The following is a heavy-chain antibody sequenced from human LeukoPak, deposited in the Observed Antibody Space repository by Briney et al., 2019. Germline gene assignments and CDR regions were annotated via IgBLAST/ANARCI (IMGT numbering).Heavy chain of an antibody. D-gene: IGHD3-22*01. CDR2: IYYSGST. Sequence: SETLSLTXTVSGGSISSYYWSWIRQPPGKGLEWIGYIYYSGSTNYNPSLKSRVTISVDTSKNQFSLKLSSVTAADTAVYYCAGASYDSSGVHWGQGTLVTVSS. CDR3: AGASYDSSGVH. CDR1: GGSISSYY. J-gene: IGHJ4*02. V-gene: IGHV4-59*01.